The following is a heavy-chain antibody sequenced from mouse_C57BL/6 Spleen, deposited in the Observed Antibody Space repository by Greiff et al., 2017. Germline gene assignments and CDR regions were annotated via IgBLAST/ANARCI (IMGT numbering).Heavy chain of an antibody. Sequence: EVQLVESGPGMVKPSQSLSLTCTVTGYSITSGYDWHWIRHFPGNKLEWMGYISYSGSTNYNPSLKSRISITHDTSKNHFFLKLNSVTTEDTATYYCARGYYYGSSYFDYWGQGTTLTVSS. J-gene: IGHJ2*01. CDR1: GYSITSGYD. CDR3: ARGYYYGSSYFDY. V-gene: IGHV3-1*01. CDR2: ISYSGST. D-gene: IGHD1-1*01.